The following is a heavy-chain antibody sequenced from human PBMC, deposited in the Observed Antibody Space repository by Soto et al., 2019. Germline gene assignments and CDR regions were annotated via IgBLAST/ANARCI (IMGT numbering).Heavy chain of an antibody. Sequence: GGSLRLSCTASGLSFGDYAMSWFRQSPGKGLEWVGFIRSKGYGGTTEYAAAVKGRFTISRDDSKSIAYLQMNSLKTEDTAVYYCTLRSTATPWPYFDCWGQGTLVTVSS. D-gene: IGHD2-15*01. V-gene: IGHV3-49*03. J-gene: IGHJ4*02. CDR1: GLSFGDYA. CDR2: IRSKGYGGTT. CDR3: TLRSTATPWPYFDC.